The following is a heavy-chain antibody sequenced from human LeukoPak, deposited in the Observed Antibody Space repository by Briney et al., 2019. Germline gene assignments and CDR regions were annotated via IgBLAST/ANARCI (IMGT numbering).Heavy chain of an antibody. CDR3: ARAPVVSCRGAFCYPLDY. D-gene: IGHD2-15*01. CDR2: IHPSGINT. CDR1: GFNFMQYG. Sequence: GGSLRLSCVGSGFNFMQYGMMWVRQAPGKGLEWVSTIHPSGINTHHADSVKGRFTISRDNSKNTLYLQMNSLRVDDTAVYFCARAPVVSCRGAFCYPLDYWGHGILITVSS. J-gene: IGHJ4*01. V-gene: IGHV3-23*05.